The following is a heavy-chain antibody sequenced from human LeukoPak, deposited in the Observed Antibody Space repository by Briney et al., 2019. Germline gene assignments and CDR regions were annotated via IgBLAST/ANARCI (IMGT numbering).Heavy chain of an antibody. V-gene: IGHV1-46*01. Sequence: GASVKVSCKASGYTFTSYYMHWVRQAPGQGLEWMGIINPSGGSTSYAQKFQGRVTMTRDTSISTAYMELSRLRSVDTAVYYCARDPENYYGSGYYYMDVWGKGTTVTISS. CDR1: GYTFTSYY. CDR3: ARDPENYYGSGYYYMDV. J-gene: IGHJ6*03. D-gene: IGHD3-10*01. CDR2: INPSGGST.